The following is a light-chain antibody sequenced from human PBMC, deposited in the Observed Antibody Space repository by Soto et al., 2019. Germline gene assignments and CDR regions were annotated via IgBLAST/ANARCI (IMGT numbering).Light chain of an antibody. CDR2: DNN. J-gene: IGLJ2*01. CDR1: SSNIGDNY. CDR3: GTWDXXLSTVV. Sequence: QSVLTQPPSVSAAPGQKVTISCSGSSSNIGDNYVSWYQQLPGTAPKLLIYDNNKRPSGIPDRFSGSKSGTSATLGITGLQTGDEADYYCGTWDXXLSTVVFGGGTKLTVL. V-gene: IGLV1-51*01.